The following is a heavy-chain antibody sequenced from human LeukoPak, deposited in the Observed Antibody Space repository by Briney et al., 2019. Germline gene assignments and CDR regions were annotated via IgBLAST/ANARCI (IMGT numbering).Heavy chain of an antibody. CDR3: ARGRSSGWYVVDY. Sequence: PSETLSLTCTVSGGSISSYYWSWIRRPPGKGLEWIGYIYYSGSTNYNPSLKSRVTMSVDTSKNQCSLKLTSVTAADTAVYYCARGRSSGWYVVDYWGQGALVTVSS. CDR1: GGSISSYY. V-gene: IGHV4-59*01. D-gene: IGHD6-19*01. CDR2: IYYSGST. J-gene: IGHJ4*02.